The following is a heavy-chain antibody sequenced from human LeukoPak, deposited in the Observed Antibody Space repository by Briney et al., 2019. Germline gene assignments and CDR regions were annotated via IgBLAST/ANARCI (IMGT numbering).Heavy chain of an antibody. CDR2: IYYSGST. V-gene: IGHV4-39*02. D-gene: IGHD4-23*01. Sequence: SETLSLTCTVSGGSISSSSYYWGWIRQPPGKGLEWIGSIYYSGSTYYNPSLKSRVTISVDTSKNQFSLKLSSVTAADTAVYYCARDLISVVYYYMDVWGKGTTVTVSS. CDR3: ARDLISVVYYYMDV. CDR1: GGSISSSSYY. J-gene: IGHJ6*03.